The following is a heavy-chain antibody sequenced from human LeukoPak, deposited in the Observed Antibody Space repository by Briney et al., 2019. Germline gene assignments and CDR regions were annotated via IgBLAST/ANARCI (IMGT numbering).Heavy chain of an antibody. J-gene: IGHJ4*02. CDR1: GGTFSNDA. CDR3: ARDLVCTMNCKDS. Sequence: SVKVSCKASGGTFSNDAISWVRQAPEQGLEWMGRIIPNLGMALYAQKFKGRVTITADKSPSTAYMELSSLTSEDTAVYFCARDLVCTMNCKDSWGQGTLVTVS. CDR2: IIPNLGMA. V-gene: IGHV1-69*04. D-gene: IGHD2-2*01.